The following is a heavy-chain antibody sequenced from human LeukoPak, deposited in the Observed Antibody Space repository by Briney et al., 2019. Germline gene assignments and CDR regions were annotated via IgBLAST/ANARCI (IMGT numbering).Heavy chain of an antibody. CDR1: GYSISSGYY. CDR3: AREGDSSSVGWFDP. Sequence: SETLSLTCTVSGYSISSGYYWGWIRQPPGKGLEWIGSIYHTWDTYYNPSLKTRVNISVETPKNQFSLRLSSVTAADTAVYYCAREGDSSSVGWFDPWGQRTLVTVSS. CDR2: IYHTWDT. D-gene: IGHD6-13*01. V-gene: IGHV4-38-2*02. J-gene: IGHJ5*02.